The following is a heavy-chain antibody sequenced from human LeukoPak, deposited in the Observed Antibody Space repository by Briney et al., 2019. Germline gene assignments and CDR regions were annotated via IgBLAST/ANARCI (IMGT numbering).Heavy chain of an antibody. CDR3: ARDGKGRNRIGYYFDY. CDR1: GFTFSSYE. V-gene: IGHV3-48*03. CDR2: ISSSGSTI. J-gene: IGHJ4*02. Sequence: GGSLRLSCAASGFTFSSYEMNWVRQAPGKGLEWVSYISSSGSTICYAASVKGRFTISRDNAKNSLYLQMNSLRAEDTAVYYCARDGKGRNRIGYYFDYWGQGTLVTVSS. D-gene: IGHD3-10*01.